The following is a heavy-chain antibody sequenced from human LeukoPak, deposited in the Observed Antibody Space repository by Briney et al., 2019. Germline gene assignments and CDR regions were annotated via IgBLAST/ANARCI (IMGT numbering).Heavy chain of an antibody. CDR1: EFTFSNYW. J-gene: IGHJ4*02. D-gene: IGHD5-18*01. V-gene: IGHV3-7*01. CDR3: VRDRKIQLWEDYYFDY. Sequence: PGGSLRLSCAASEFTFSNYWMSWVRRAPGKGLEWVANIKQDGSEKYHVESVKGRFTISRDNAKNSLYLQMNSLRAEDTAVYYCVRDRKIQLWEDYYFDYWGQGTLVTVSS. CDR2: IKQDGSEK.